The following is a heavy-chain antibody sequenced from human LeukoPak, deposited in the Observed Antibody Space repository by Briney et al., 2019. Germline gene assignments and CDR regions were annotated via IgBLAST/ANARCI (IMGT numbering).Heavy chain of an antibody. V-gene: IGHV3-33*06. CDR2: IWPDGNTK. D-gene: IGHD6-13*01. Sequence: PGGSLRLSCVASGFLCSRHGMHWVRQAPGEGLEWVAVIWPDGNTKYCDSVKGRFTISRDSSKNTLYLQMNSLRAEDTAVYYCAKDSRGGPDYLAAAGYYYGMDVWGQGTTVTVSS. CDR1: GFLCSRHG. J-gene: IGHJ6*02. CDR3: AKDSRGGPDYLAAAGYYYGMDV.